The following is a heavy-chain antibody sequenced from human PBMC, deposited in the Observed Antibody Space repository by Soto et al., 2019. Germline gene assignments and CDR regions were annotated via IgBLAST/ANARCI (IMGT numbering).Heavy chain of an antibody. D-gene: IGHD1-26*01. Sequence: SETLCLTWTVAGGSISSRSGRWDWIRQPPGKGLGWIGSVYYRGSTYYNPSLKSRVTISVDTSKQQFSLRLSSVTAPDTAVYYCARTQTGPTRGSFDMWGQGTLVTVS. J-gene: IGHJ3*02. CDR1: GGSISSRSGR. CDR2: VYYRGST. V-gene: IGHV4-39*01. CDR3: ARTQTGPTRGSFDM.